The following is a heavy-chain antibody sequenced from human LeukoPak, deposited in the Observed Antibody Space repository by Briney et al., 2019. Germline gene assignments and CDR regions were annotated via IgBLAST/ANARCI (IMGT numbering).Heavy chain of an antibody. V-gene: IGHV1-8*01. CDR3: ERVFVWAAAGTHRRDYYYYYGMDV. Sequence: ASVKVSCKASGYTFTSYDINWVRQATGQGLEWMGWMNPNSGNTGYAQKFQGRVTMTRNTSISTAYMELSSLRSEDTAVYYCERVFVWAAAGTHRRDYYYYYGMDVWGQGTTVTVSS. D-gene: IGHD6-13*01. CDR2: MNPNSGNT. CDR1: GYTFTSYD. J-gene: IGHJ6*02.